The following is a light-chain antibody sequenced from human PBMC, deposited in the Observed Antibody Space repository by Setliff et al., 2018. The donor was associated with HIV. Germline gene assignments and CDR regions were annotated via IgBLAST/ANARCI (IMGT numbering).Light chain of an antibody. J-gene: IGLJ1*01. CDR1: SVDVGRYNL. CDR3: CSNTGSNTYV. V-gene: IGLV2-23*01. Sequence: QSVLTQPASVSGSPGQSITISCTGTSVDVGRYNLVSWYQQQPGKPPKLMIYQASKRPSGVSNRFSGSKSGNTASLTISGLQAEAEADYYCCSNTGSNTYVFGTGTKVTGL. CDR2: QAS.